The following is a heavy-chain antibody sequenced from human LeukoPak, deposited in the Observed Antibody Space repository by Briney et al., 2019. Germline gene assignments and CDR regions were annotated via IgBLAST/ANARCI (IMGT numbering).Heavy chain of an antibody. V-gene: IGHV3-30*02. CDR2: IRYDGNNK. D-gene: IGHD4/OR15-4a*01. Sequence: SGGSLRLSCAASGFTFSTYGMHWVRQAPGKGLEWVSFIRYDGNNKYYGDSVKGRFTISRDNSKNTLYLQMNSLRAEDTAVYYCARRAGAYSHPYDYWGQGTLVTVSS. J-gene: IGHJ4*02. CDR3: ARRAGAYSHPYDY. CDR1: GFTFSTYG.